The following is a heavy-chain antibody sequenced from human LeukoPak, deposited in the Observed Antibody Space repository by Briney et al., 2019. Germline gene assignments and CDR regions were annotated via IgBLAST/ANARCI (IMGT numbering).Heavy chain of an antibody. V-gene: IGHV4-59*12. Sequence: SETLSLTCSVSGGSISSYYWNWIRQPPGKGLEWIGSISYSGSTNYNPSLESRVTISVDTSKNQISLKLSSVTAADTAVYYCARRRLRYFDWLPNNWFDPWGQGTLVTVSS. D-gene: IGHD3-9*01. CDR3: ARRRLRYFDWLPNNWFDP. CDR1: GGSISSYY. CDR2: ISYSGST. J-gene: IGHJ5*02.